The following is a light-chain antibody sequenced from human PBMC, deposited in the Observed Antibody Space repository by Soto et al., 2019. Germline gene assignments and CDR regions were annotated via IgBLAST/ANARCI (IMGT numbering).Light chain of an antibody. J-gene: IGKJ1*01. Sequence: DIQMTQSPTTLSASVGDRVIITCRASQRMSAWLAWYQQKPGKAPKLLIYDASSLENGVPSRFSGSGSGTDFTLTISSLQPDDFATYYCQQYDTYPWTFGQGTRWIS. V-gene: IGKV1-5*01. CDR2: DAS. CDR3: QQYDTYPWT. CDR1: QRMSAW.